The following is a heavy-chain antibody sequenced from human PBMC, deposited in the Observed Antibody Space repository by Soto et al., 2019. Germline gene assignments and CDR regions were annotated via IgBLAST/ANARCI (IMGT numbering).Heavy chain of an antibody. D-gene: IGHD3-10*01. Sequence: EVQLVESGGGLVKPGGSLRLSCAASGFTFSSYSMNWVRQAPGKGLEWVSSISSSSSYIYYADSVKGRFTISRDNAKTSLYLQVTSLGVGDPALYYCAKDRGGDLKAFDIWGQGTMVNVSS. V-gene: IGHV3-21*01. J-gene: IGHJ3*02. CDR1: GFTFSSYS. CDR2: ISSSSSYI. CDR3: AKDRGGDLKAFDI.